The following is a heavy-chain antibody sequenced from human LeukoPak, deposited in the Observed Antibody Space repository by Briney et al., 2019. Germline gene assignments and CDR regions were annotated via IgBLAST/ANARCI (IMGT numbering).Heavy chain of an antibody. CDR3: AGQYCSSTSCYVDY. CDR2: INHSGST. CDR1: GGSFSGYY. V-gene: IGHV4-34*01. Sequence: PSETLSLTWAVYGGSFSGYYWSWIRQPPGKGLEWIGEINHSGSTNYNPSLKSRVTISVDTSKNQFSLKLSSVTAADTAVYYCAGQYCSSTSCYVDYWGQGTLVTVSS. D-gene: IGHD2-2*01. J-gene: IGHJ4*02.